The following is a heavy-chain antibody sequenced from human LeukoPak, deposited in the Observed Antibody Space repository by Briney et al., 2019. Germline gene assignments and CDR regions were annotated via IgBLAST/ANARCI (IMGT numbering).Heavy chain of an antibody. Sequence: ASVKVSCKASGYTFTGYYMHWVRQAPGQGLEWMGWINPNSGGTNYAQKFQGRVTMTRDTSISTAYMELNRLTSDDTSGYDCAREVVPAAPHWIDAWGQGTLVTVSS. V-gene: IGHV1-2*02. D-gene: IGHD2-2*01. CDR1: GYTFTGYY. J-gene: IGHJ5*02. CDR3: AREVVPAAPHWIDA. CDR2: INPNSGGT.